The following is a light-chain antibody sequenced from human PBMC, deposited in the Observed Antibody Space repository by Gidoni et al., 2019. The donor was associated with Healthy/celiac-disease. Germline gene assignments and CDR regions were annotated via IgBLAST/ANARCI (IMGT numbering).Light chain of an antibody. CDR2: WAS. Sequence: IVLTQAPLPRADSLGESATINCKSRQSVLYSSKKTKYLAWYQQKPGQPPTLPIYWASTRESGVPDRFSGSGSGTDFTLTISSLQAEDVAVYYCQQYYSTPPRTFGQGTKVEIK. J-gene: IGKJ1*01. CDR1: QSVLYSSKKTKY. CDR3: QQYYSTPPRT. V-gene: IGKV4-1*01.